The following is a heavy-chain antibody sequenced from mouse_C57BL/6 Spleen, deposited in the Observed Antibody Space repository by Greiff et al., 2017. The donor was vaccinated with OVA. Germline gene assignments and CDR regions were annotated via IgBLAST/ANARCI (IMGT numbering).Heavy chain of an antibody. J-gene: IGHJ2*01. D-gene: IGHD2-1*01. Sequence: EVQWVESGGGLVQPGGSLSLSCAASGFTFTDYYMSGVRQPPGKALEWLGFIRNKADGYTTEYSASVKGRFTISRDNSQSILYRQMNALRAEDSATYYCARYRGNYYFDYWGQGTTLTVSS. V-gene: IGHV7-3*01. CDR2: IRNKADGYTT. CDR1: GFTFTDYY. CDR3: ARYRGNYYFDY.